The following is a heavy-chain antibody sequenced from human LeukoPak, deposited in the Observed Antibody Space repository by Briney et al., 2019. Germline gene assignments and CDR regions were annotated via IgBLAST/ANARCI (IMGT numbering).Heavy chain of an antibody. D-gene: IGHD6-19*01. CDR1: GFTFSSYA. CDR2: ISGSGGST. V-gene: IGHV3-23*01. CDR3: ARYGSGWGFDY. J-gene: IGHJ4*02. Sequence: GGSLRLSCAASGFTFSSYAMSWARQAPGKGLEWVSAISGSGGSTYYVDSVKGRFTISRDNSKNTLYLQMNSLRDEDTAVYFCARYGSGWGFDYWGQGTLVTVSS.